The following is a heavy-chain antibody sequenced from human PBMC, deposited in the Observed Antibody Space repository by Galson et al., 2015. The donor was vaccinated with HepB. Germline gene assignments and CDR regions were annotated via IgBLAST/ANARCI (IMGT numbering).Heavy chain of an antibody. J-gene: IGHJ3*01. V-gene: IGHV1-2*02. Sequence: SVKVSCKASGYTFTGYYMHWVRQAPGQGPEWMGWINPDSGGTNHAQKFQGRVTMTRDTSISTAYMELSRLRSDDTAVYYCAAGEKYRLLYSAFDVWGQGTMVTVSS. CDR3: AAGEKYRLLYSAFDV. CDR2: INPDSGGT. D-gene: IGHD2-2*02. CDR1: GYTFTGYY.